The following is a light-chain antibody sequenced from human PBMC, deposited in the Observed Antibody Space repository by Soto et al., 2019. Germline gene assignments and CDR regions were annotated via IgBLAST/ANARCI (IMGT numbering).Light chain of an antibody. CDR1: QSVSSNY. CDR3: QQYGGSSGT. Sequence: EIVLTQSPGTLSLSPGERATLSCRASQSVSSNYLAWYQQKPGQAPRLLIHGASSRATGIPDRFSGSGSGTDFTLTISRLEPEDFAVYYCQQYGGSSGTFGQGTKVEI. V-gene: IGKV3-20*01. J-gene: IGKJ1*01. CDR2: GAS.